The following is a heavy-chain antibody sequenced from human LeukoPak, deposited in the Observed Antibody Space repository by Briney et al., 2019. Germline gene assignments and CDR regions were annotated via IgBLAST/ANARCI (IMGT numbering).Heavy chain of an antibody. CDR1: GYSISSGYY. CDR3: ARHVSSGSPSYYFDY. V-gene: IGHV4-38-2*01. J-gene: IGHJ4*02. Sequence: PSETLSLTCAVSGYSISSGYYWGWFRQPPGKGLEWIGRIYHSGSTCYNPTLRSPVTISTDTSKSQCSLKLSSVTAADTAVYYCARHVSSGSPSYYFDYWGQGTLVTVSS. D-gene: IGHD3-10*01. CDR2: IYHSGST.